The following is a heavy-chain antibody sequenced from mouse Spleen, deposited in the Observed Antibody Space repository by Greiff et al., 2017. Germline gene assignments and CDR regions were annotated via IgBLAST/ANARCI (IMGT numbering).Heavy chain of an antibody. V-gene: IGHV1-76*01. CDR3: ARGYGWYFDV. CDR2: IYPGSGNT. D-gene: IGHD2-14*01. Sequence: QVHVKQSGAELVRPGASVKLSCKASGYTFTDYYINWVKQRPGQGLEWIARIYPGSGNTYYNEKFKGKATLTAEKSSSTAYMQLSSLTSEDSAVYFCARGYGWYFDVWGAGTTVTVSS. J-gene: IGHJ1*01. CDR1: GYTFTDYY.